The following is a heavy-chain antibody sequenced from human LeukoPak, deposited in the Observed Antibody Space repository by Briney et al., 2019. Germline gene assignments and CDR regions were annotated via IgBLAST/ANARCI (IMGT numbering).Heavy chain of an antibody. CDR1: GFTFSGPT. J-gene: IGHJ4*02. V-gene: IGHV3-73*01. CDR3: TRGYCSGASCYGTDY. CDR2: ITSKANSYAT. D-gene: IGHD2-15*01. Sequence: PGGSLRLSCAASGFTFSGPTIHWVRQASGKGLEWVGRITSKANSYATAYAASVKGRFTISRDESKNTAYLQMNSLRTEDTAIYFCTRGYCSGASCYGTDYWGQGTLVTVSS.